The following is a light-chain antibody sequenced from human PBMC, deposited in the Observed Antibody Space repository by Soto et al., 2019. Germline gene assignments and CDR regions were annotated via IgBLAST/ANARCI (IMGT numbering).Light chain of an antibody. CDR3: QQLNT. Sequence: DIQLTQSPSFLSASVGDRVTITCRASQGISSYLAWYQQKPGKAPKLLIYAASTLQSGVPSRFSGSGSGTEFTLTISSLQPEDLATYYCQQLNTFGPGTKVDIK. CDR1: QGISSY. CDR2: AAS. V-gene: IGKV1-9*01. J-gene: IGKJ3*01.